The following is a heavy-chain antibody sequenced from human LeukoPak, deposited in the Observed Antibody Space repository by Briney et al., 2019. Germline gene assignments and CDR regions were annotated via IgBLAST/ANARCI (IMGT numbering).Heavy chain of an antibody. CDR1: GFTFSNAW. D-gene: IGHD2-21*02. CDR2: IKSKTDGGTT. CDR3: AKDRRPATAILDAFDI. V-gene: IGHV3-15*01. J-gene: IGHJ3*02. Sequence: GGSLRLSCAASGFTFSNAWMSWVRQAPGKGLEWVGRIKSKTDGGTTDYAAPVKGRFTISRDNSKNTLYLQMNSLRAEDTAVYYCAKDRRPATAILDAFDIWGQGTMVTVSS.